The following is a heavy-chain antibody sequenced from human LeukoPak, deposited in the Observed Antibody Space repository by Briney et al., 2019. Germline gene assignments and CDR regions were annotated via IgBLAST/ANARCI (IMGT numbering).Heavy chain of an antibody. CDR2: ISSSSSYI. V-gene: IGHV3-21*01. CDR3: ARDAEMATISSYFDY. CDR1: GFTFSSYS. J-gene: IGHJ4*02. Sequence: GGSLRLSCAASGFTFSSYSMNWVRQAPGKGLEWVSSISSSSSYIYYADSVKGRFTISRDNAKNSLYLQMNSLRAEDTAVYYCARDAEMATISSYFDYWGQGTLVTASS. D-gene: IGHD5-24*01.